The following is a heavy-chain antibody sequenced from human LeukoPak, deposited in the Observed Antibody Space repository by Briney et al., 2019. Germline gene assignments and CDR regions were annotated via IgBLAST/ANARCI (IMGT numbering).Heavy chain of an antibody. D-gene: IGHD1-26*01. J-gene: IGHJ4*02. CDR1: GGSISSYY. CDR3: AGGESTWDFDY. V-gene: IGHV4-59*01. Sequence: PSETLSLTCTVSGGSISSYYWSWIRQPPGKGLEWIGYIYYSGSTNCKPSLKSRVTISVDTSKKQFSLKLSSVTAADTAVYYCAGGESTWDFDYWGQGTLVTVSS. CDR2: IYYSGST.